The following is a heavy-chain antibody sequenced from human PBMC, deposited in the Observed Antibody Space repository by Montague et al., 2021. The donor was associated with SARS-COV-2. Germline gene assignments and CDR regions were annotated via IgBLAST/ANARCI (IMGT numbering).Heavy chain of an antibody. CDR3: ARAAPWSFSDILTGYYYYYGMDF. CDR2: IYYSGST. Sequence: TLSLTCTVSGGSISSGGYYWSWIRQHPGKGLEWIGYIYYSGSTYYNPSLKSRVTISVDTSKNQFSLKLSSVTAADTAVYYCARAAPWSFSDILTGYYYYYGMDFWGQGTPVTVSS. J-gene: IGHJ6*02. D-gene: IGHD3-9*01. V-gene: IGHV4-31*03. CDR1: GGSISSGGYY.